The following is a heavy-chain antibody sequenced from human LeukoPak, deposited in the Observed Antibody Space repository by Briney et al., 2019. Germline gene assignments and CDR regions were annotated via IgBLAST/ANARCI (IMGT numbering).Heavy chain of an antibody. CDR1: GFTFSSYG. J-gene: IGHJ6*04. CDR2: IWYDGSNK. Sequence: PGRSLRLSCAASGFTFSSYGMHWVRQAPDKGLEWVAVIWYDGSNKYYADSVKGRFTISRDNSKNTLYLQMNSLRAEDTAVYYCARDFRNYYYYGMDVWGKGTTVTVSS. CDR3: ARDFRNYYYYGMDV. V-gene: IGHV3-33*01.